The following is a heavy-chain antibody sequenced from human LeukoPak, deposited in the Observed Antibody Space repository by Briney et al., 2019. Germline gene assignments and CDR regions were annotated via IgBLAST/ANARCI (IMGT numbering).Heavy chain of an antibody. CDR2: INWNGGST. CDR1: GFTFDDYG. CDR3: ARAGGAMAAAETFDY. D-gene: IGHD6-13*01. Sequence: GGSLRLSCAASGFTFDDYGMSWVRQAPGKGLEWVSGINWNGGSTGYADSVKGRFTISRDNAKNSLYLQMNSLRAEDTAVYYCARAGGAMAAAETFDYWGQGTLVTVSS. V-gene: IGHV3-20*04. J-gene: IGHJ4*02.